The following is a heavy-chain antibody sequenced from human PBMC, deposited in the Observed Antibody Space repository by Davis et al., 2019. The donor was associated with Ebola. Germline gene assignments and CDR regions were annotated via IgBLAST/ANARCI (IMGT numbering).Heavy chain of an antibody. Sequence: SETLSLTCAVYGGSFSGYYWSWIRQPPGKGLEWIGEINHSGSTNYNPSLKSRVTISVDTSKNQFSLKLSSVTAADTAVYFCARTTYDYSAYGLDYWGQGTLVTVSS. CDR3: ARTTYDYSAYGLDY. D-gene: IGHD3-22*01. V-gene: IGHV4-34*01. CDR2: INHSGST. CDR1: GGSFSGYY. J-gene: IGHJ4*02.